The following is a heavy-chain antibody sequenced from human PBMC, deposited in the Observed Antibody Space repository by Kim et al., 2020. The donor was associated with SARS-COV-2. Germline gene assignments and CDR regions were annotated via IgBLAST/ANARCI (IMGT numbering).Heavy chain of an antibody. CDR1: GGSISSGDSY. J-gene: IGHJ3*02. CDR2: IYYSGST. D-gene: IGHD1-26*01. Sequence: SETLSLTCTVSGGSISSGDSYWIWIRQPPGKGLEWIGYIYYSGSTYYNPSLKSRVTMSVDTSKNQFSLRLSSVTAADAAVYYCARDQSLVGGTVDAFDN. V-gene: IGHV4-30-4*01. CDR3: ARDQSLVGGTVDAFDN.